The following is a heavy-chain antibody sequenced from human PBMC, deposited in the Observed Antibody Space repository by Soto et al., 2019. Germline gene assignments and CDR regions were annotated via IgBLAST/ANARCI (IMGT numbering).Heavy chain of an antibody. CDR2: ISSSSSYI. D-gene: IGHD2-15*01. J-gene: IGHJ4*02. V-gene: IGHV3-21*01. CDR3: ARGPRGGGSPDY. Sequence: PGGSLRLSCAASGFTFSSYSMNWVRQAPGKGLEWVSSISSSSSYIYYADSVKGRFTISRDNAKNSLYLQMNSLRAEDTAVYYCARGPRGGGSPDYWGQGTLVTVSS. CDR1: GFTFSSYS.